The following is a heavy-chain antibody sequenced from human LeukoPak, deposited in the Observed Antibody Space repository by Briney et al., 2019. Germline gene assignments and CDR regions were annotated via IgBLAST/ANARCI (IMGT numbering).Heavy chain of an antibody. D-gene: IGHD3-22*01. CDR3: ARVTGYMIEDYFDY. J-gene: IGHJ4*02. V-gene: IGHV4-61*02. CDR1: GGSISSGSYY. Sequence: SETLSLTCTVSGGSISSGSYYWSWIRQPAGKGLEWIGRIYTSGSTNYNPSLKSRVTISVETSKNQFSLKLSSVTAADTAVYYCARVTGYMIEDYFDYWGQGTLVTVSS. CDR2: IYTSGST.